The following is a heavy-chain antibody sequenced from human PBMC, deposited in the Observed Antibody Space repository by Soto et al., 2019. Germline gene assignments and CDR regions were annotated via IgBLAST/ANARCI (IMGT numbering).Heavy chain of an antibody. CDR1: GYTFTNYG. V-gene: IGHV1-18*01. J-gene: IGHJ6*03. CDR2: ISAYNGNT. CDR3: ASLKSMNAEGGDQRYYYYYYYMDV. D-gene: IGHD2-21*02. Sequence: ASVKVSCKASGYTFTNYGISWVRQTPGQGLEWMGWISAYNGNTNYAQKIQGRVNMTTDTSTSTAYMEVRSLRSDDTAVFYCASLKSMNAEGGDQRYYYYYYYMDVWGKGTTVTVSS.